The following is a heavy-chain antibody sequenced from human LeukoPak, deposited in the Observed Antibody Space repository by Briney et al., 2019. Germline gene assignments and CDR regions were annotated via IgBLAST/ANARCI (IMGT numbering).Heavy chain of an antibody. V-gene: IGHV3-23*01. CDR2: ISGGGGSS. CDR3: AREIGDP. J-gene: IGHJ5*02. Sequence: QAAGSLRLSCAASGFTFSSNAMSWVRQAQGKGLEWVSAISGGGGSSYYADSVKGRFTTYRDNSKNTLYLQMISLDAADMAVYYSAREIGDPWGQGTLVSVFS. CDR1: GFTFSSNA.